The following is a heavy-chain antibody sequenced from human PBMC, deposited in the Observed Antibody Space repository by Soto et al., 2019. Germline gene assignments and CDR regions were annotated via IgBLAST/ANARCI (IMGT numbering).Heavy chain of an antibody. D-gene: IGHD3-22*01. CDR2: ISYDGSNK. CDR1: DFTFSSYG. Sequence: QVQLVESGGGVVQPGRSLTLSCAASDFTFSSYGIHWVRQAPGKGLEWVAVISYDGSNKQYGDSVKGRFTMSRDNSKNTVHLQMKSLRVEDTAVYYCAKDTYYHDSSGYYVFDYWGQGTLVTVSS. V-gene: IGHV3-30*18. CDR3: AKDTYYHDSSGYYVFDY. J-gene: IGHJ4*02.